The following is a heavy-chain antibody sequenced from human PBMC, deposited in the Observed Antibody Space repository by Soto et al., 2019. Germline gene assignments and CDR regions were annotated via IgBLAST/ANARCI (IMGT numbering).Heavy chain of an antibody. CDR3: ASLNWEVPATGP. J-gene: IGHJ4*02. CDR1: GFTFDDYT. V-gene: IGHV3-43*01. Sequence: GGSLRLSCAASGFTFDDYTMHWVRQAPGKGLEWVSLISWDGGSTYYADSVKGRFTISRDNSKNSLYLQMNSLRTEDTALYYCASLNWEVPATGPWGRGTLVTVSS. D-gene: IGHD2-2*01. CDR2: ISWDGGST.